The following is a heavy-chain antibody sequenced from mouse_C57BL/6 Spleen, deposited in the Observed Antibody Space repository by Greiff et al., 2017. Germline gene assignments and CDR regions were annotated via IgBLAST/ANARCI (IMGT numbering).Heavy chain of an antibody. J-gene: IGHJ2*01. CDR1: GYSFTGYY. Sequence: VQLQQSGPELVKPGASVKISCKASGYSFTGYYMNWVKQSPEKSLEWIGEINPSTGGTTYNQKFKAKATLTVDKSSSTAYMQLKSLTSEDSAVYYCAREGYFDYGGQGTTLTVSS. V-gene: IGHV1-42*01. CDR3: AREGYFDY. CDR2: INPSTGGT.